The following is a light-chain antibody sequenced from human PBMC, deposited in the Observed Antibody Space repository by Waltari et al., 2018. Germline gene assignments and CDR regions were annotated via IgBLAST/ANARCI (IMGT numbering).Light chain of an antibody. CDR3: GTWDSSLSGAV. Sequence: QSVLTQPPSVSAAPGQRVTISCSGGSSNIGNNYVSWYRQFPGTAPKLLIYETRERPSGSPGRCSGTKSGTSATLDITGLQAGDEADYYCGTWDSSLSGAVFGGGTHLTVL. CDR2: ETR. CDR1: SSNIGNNY. J-gene: IGLJ7*01. V-gene: IGLV1-51*02.